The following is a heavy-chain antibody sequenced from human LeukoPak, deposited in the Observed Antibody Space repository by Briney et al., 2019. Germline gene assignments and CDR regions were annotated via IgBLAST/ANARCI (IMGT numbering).Heavy chain of an antibody. Sequence: GGSLRLSCAASGFPFSTYSMHWVRQTPGKGLEWVSYSSSSGRAIYYADSVRGRFTMSRDNAKNSLFLQMDSLRDEDTAVYYCARDKGNDYGTYDNWGPGTLVTVSS. D-gene: IGHD4-17*01. CDR1: GFPFSTYS. J-gene: IGHJ4*02. CDR2: SSSSGRAI. V-gene: IGHV3-48*02. CDR3: ARDKGNDYGTYDN.